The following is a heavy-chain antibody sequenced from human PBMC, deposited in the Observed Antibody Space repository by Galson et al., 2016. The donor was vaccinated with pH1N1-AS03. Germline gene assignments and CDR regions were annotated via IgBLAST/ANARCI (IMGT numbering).Heavy chain of an antibody. V-gene: IGHV3-23*01. CDR3: AKMGSTTGNDY. D-gene: IGHD1-1*01. CDR2: FFCFVVTG. CDR1: GFSFNNYS. Sequence: AFSLSCAAFGFSFNNYSIFCFCYALVRVLVWFSFFFCFVVTGFFFFSVYVRFTISRDNPKNTLYLQMNTLRADDTAVYYCAKMGSTTGNDYWGQGTLVTVSS. J-gene: IGHJ4*02.